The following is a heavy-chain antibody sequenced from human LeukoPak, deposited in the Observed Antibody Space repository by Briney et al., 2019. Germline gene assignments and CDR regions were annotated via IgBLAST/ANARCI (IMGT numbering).Heavy chain of an antibody. V-gene: IGHV1-8*01. Sequence: GASVKVSCKASGYTFPTHDIHWVRQAPGQGLEWMGWMNPNNGNTVSAKKFRGRVSMTRDTSTTTAYMELRSLTSEDTATYYCARGGTTLIVVVTDNWFDPWGQGTLVTVSS. CDR2: MNPNNGNT. D-gene: IGHD3-22*01. CDR3: ARGGTTLIVVVTDNWFDP. J-gene: IGHJ5*02. CDR1: GYTFPTHD.